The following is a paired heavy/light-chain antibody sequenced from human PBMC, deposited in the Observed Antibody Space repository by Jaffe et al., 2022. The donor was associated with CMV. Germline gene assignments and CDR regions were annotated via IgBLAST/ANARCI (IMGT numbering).Light chain of an antibody. Sequence: EIVMTQSPATLSVSPGERVTLSCRASQSVSSNLAWYQQKPGQAPRLLIYGASTRATGIPARFSGSGSGTRFTLTISSLQSEDFAVYYCQQYNNWVTFAGGTKLEIK. V-gene: IGKV3-15*01. CDR1: QSVSSN. CDR2: GAS. CDR3: QQYNNWVT. J-gene: IGKJ4*01.
Heavy chain of an antibody. J-gene: IGHJ4*02. D-gene: IGHD3-16*02. CDR3: ARDGLPYDYTWGNFRYTPSYFDY. Sequence: EVQLVESGGGLVKPGGSLRLSCAASGFTFSTYTINWVRLAPGKGLEWVASISSSGPYIYYADSVRGRFTISRDNARNSLYLQMNSLRADDTAVYFCARDGLPYDYTWGNFRYTPSYFDYWGQGTLVTVSS. CDR1: GFTFSTYT. V-gene: IGHV3-21*02. CDR2: ISSSGPYI.